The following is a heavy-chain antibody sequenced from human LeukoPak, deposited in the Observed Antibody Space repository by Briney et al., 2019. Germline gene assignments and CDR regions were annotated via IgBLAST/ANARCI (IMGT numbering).Heavy chain of an antibody. Sequence: GGSLRLSCAASGFTFSSYWMSWVRQAPGKGLEWVANIKQDGSEKYYVDSVKGRFTISRDNAKNSLYLQMNSLRAEDTAVYYCARDLGKDNDFWSGYVYYYYYGMDVWGQGTTVTVSS. J-gene: IGHJ6*02. CDR3: ARDLGKDNDFWSGYVYYYYYGMDV. D-gene: IGHD3-3*01. V-gene: IGHV3-7*01. CDR2: IKQDGSEK. CDR1: GFTFSSYW.